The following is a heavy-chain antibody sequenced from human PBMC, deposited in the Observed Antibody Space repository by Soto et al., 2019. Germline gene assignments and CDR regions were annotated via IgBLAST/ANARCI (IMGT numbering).Heavy chain of an antibody. V-gene: IGHV4-59*01. CDR1: GGSISSYY. J-gene: IGHJ6*02. CDR2: IYYSGKT. CDR3: ARPLYSYGPMDV. Sequence: SETLSLTCTVSGGSISSYYWSWIRQPPGKGLEWIGYIYYSGKTYYNPSLKSRVTISVDTSKNQFSLKLSSVTAADTAVYYCARPLYSYGPMDVWGQGTTVTVSS. D-gene: IGHD5-18*01.